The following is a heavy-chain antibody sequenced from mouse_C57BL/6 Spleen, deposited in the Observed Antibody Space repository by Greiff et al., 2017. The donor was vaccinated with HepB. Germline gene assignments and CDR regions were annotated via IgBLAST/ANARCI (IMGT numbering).Heavy chain of an antibody. CDR1: GYTFTSYW. Sequence: QVQLQQPGAELVKPGASVKMSCKASGYTFTSYWITWVKQRPGQGLEWIGDIYPGSGSTNYNEKFKSKATLTVDTSSSTAYMQLSSLTSEDSAVYYCARGDYYGSSYWYFDVWGTGTTLTVSS. D-gene: IGHD1-1*01. CDR2: IYPGSGST. V-gene: IGHV1-55*01. CDR3: ARGDYYGSSYWYFDV. J-gene: IGHJ1*03.